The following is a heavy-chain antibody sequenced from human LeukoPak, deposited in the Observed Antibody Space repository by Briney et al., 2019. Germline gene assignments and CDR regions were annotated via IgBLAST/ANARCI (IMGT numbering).Heavy chain of an antibody. Sequence: GASVKVSCKASGYTFTSYAFNWVRQAPGQGLEWIGWISPDSGRTGFAQKFQGRVTMTRDTSISTAYMELSRLGYDDTAVYYCARDTRSSYLQYYFDYWGQGTLVTVSS. CDR3: ARDTRSSYLQYYFDY. CDR1: GYTFTSYA. D-gene: IGHD5-24*01. V-gene: IGHV1-2*02. J-gene: IGHJ4*02. CDR2: ISPDSGRT.